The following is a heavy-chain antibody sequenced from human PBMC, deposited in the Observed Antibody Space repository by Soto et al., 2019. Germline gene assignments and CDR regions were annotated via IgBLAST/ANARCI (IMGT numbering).Heavy chain of an antibody. CDR1: GFTFSSCA. V-gene: IGHV3-23*01. D-gene: IGHD5-12*01. CDR2: ISGNGGST. J-gene: IGHJ5*02. CDR3: AKEVRASGYIGTTINWFDP. Sequence: PGGSLRLSCAASGFTFSSCAMGWVRQAPGKGLEWVSGISGNGGSTYYADSVKGRLTISRDNSKNTLYLQMNSLRAEDTAVYYCAKEVRASGYIGTTINWFDPWGQGTLVTVSS.